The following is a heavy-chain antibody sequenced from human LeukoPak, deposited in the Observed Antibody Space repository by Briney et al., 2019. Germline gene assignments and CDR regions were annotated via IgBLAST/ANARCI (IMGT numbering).Heavy chain of an antibody. J-gene: IGHJ4*02. CDR2: INAGNGNT. CDR3: ARETPSPYGPYDC. CDR1: GYTFTSYA. V-gene: IGHV1-3*01. Sequence: ASVKVSCKASGYTFTSYAMHWVRQAPGQRLEWMGWINAGNGNTKYSQKFQGRVTITRDTSAGTAYMELSSLRSEDTAMYYCARETPSPYGPYDCWGQGTQVTVSS. D-gene: IGHD2-8*01.